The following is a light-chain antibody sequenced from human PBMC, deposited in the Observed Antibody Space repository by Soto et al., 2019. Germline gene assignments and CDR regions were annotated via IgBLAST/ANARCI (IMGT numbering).Light chain of an antibody. CDR3: QQNSSSRSWT. CDR2: AAS. J-gene: IGKJ1*01. V-gene: IGKV3-20*01. Sequence: VLTQSPGTLSLSPGETASLSCRTSQTISANYLVWYQQRLGQAPRLLIFAASSRATGIPDRFSGSGSGTDFTLTISRLEPEDFAVYYCQQNSSSRSWTFGQGTKVE. CDR1: QTISANY.